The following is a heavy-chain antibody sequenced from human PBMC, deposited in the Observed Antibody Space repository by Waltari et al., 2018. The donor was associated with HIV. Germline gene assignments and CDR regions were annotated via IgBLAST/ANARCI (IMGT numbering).Heavy chain of an antibody. CDR2: IYHSGST. V-gene: IGHV4-38-2*01. Sequence: QVQLQESGPRLVKPSETLSLTCAVSGYSISSGYYWGWIRQPPGKGLEWIGSIYHSGSTYYNPSLKSRVTISVDTSKNQFSLKLSSVTAADTAVYYCARTTVAALDYWGQGTLVTVSS. D-gene: IGHD4-4*01. CDR1: GYSISSGYY. CDR3: ARTTVAALDY. J-gene: IGHJ4*02.